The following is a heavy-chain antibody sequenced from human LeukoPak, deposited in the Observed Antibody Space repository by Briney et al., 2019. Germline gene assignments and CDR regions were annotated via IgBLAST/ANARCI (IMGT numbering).Heavy chain of an antibody. Sequence: SETLSLTCTVSGGSISSYYWSWIRQPPGKGLEWVGEINDGAGTHYNPSLKSRVTVSEDTSTKQFSLKLRSATAADTAMYYCTRGKGGTMFWGQGTLVTVSS. D-gene: IGHD1-1*01. CDR2: INDGAGT. J-gene: IGHJ4*02. CDR1: GGSISSYY. V-gene: IGHV4-34*01. CDR3: TRGKGGTMF.